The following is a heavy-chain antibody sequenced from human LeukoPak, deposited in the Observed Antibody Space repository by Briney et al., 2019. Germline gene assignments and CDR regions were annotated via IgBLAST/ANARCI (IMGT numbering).Heavy chain of an antibody. D-gene: IGHD4-17*01. V-gene: IGHV4-4*07. CDR3: TRDTGTTGEVKFDP. J-gene: IGHJ5*02. Sequence: SETLSLTCTVSGNSFGDYYWSWIRQPAGKGLEWIGRIYTSGSTTYNPSLKSRVTMSVDTSKSQFSLNLMSVTAADTAVYYCTRDTGTTGEVKFDPWGQGTLVTISS. CDR2: IYTSGST. CDR1: GNSFGDYY.